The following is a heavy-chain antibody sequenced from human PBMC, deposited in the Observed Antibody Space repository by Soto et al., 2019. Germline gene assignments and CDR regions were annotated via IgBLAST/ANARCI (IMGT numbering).Heavy chain of an antibody. V-gene: IGHV3-23*01. CDR2: ISGSGGST. D-gene: IGHD2-2*02. CDR3: AKDLGYCSSTSCYTALDY. J-gene: IGHJ4*02. CDR1: GFTFSSYA. Sequence: HRWGSLRLSCAASGFTFSSYAIIFFRHAAWKWLEWVSAISGSGGSTYYADSVKGRFTISRDNSKNTLYLQMNSLRAEDTAVYYCAKDLGYCSSTSCYTALDYWGQGTLVTVSS.